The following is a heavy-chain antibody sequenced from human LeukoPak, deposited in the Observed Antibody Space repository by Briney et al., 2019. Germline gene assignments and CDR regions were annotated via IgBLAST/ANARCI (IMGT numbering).Heavy chain of an antibody. D-gene: IGHD1-26*01. J-gene: IGHJ4*02. Sequence: GGPLRLSCAASGFIVSGDFMSWVRQAPGKGLEWVSVIYSDGSTYYADSVKGRFTISRDNSKNTLDLQMTGLRAEDTAVYYCARERGRGRDSPWFDYWGQGTLVTVSS. CDR3: ARERGRGRDSPWFDY. CDR2: IYSDGST. V-gene: IGHV3-53*01. CDR1: GFIVSGDF.